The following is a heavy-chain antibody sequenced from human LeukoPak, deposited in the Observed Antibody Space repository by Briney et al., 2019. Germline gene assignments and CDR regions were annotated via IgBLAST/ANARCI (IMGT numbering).Heavy chain of an antibody. D-gene: IGHD3-3*01. CDR2: IYSGGST. CDR1: GFTVSSNY. V-gene: IGHV3-53*01. J-gene: IGHJ4*02. Sequence: PGGSLRLSCAASGFTVSSNYMSWVRQAPGKGLEWVSVIYSGGSTYYADSVKGRFTISRDNSKNTLYLQMNSLRAEDTAVYYCASGGVYDFWSGYFGADYWGQGTLVTVSS. CDR3: ASGGVYDFWSGYFGADY.